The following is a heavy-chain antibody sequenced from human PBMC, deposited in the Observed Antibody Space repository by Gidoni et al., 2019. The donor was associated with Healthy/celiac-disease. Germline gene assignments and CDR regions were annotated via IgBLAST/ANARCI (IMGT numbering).Heavy chain of an antibody. CDR3: ARGVTMVRGIIVTEYYYDLDV. D-gene: IGHD3-10*01. CDR1: GFTFSGYS. Sequence: EVQLVESGGGLVKPGGSLRLSCAVSGFTFSGYSMHWVRQAPGKGLEWVSSISSSSSFIYYADSVKGRFTISRDNAKNSLYLQMTSLRAEDKAVYYCARGVTMVRGIIVTEYYYDLDVWGQGTTVTVSS. J-gene: IGHJ6*02. V-gene: IGHV3-21*06. CDR2: ISSSSSFI.